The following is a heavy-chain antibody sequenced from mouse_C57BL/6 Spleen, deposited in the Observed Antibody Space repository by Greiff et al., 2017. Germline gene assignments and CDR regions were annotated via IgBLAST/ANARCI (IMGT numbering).Heavy chain of an antibody. V-gene: IGHV1-55*01. J-gene: IGHJ2*01. CDR1: GYTFTSYW. CDR2: IYPGSGST. CDR3: ASGGYGYGRLYDLDY. Sequence: QVQLQQPGAELVKPGASVKMSCKASGYTFTSYWITWVKQRPGQGLEWIGDIYPGSGSTNYNEKFKSKATLTVDTSSSTAYMQLSSLTSEDSAVYYCASGGYGYGRLYDLDYWGQGTTLTVSS. D-gene: IGHD2-2*01.